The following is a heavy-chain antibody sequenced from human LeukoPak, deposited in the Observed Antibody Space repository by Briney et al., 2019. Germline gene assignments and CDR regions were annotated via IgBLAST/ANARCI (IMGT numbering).Heavy chain of an antibody. CDR2: INHSGST. D-gene: IGHD5-24*01. CDR3: ARLRWLHQTYYFDY. CDR1: GGSFGDYY. J-gene: IGHJ4*02. Sequence: PSETLSLTCAVYGGSFGDYYWSWIRQPPGKGLEWIGEINHSGSTNYNPSLKSRVTISIDTSKKQFSLKLSSVTAADTAVYYCARLRWLHQTYYFDYWGQGTLVTVSS. V-gene: IGHV4-34*01.